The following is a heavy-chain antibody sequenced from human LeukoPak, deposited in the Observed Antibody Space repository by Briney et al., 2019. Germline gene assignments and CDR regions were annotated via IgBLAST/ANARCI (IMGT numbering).Heavy chain of an antibody. CDR1: GYSISSGYY. CDR3: ARDKYYDFWSGYYTAYFDY. J-gene: IGHJ4*02. D-gene: IGHD3-3*01. V-gene: IGHV4-38-2*02. Sequence: SETLSLTCTVSGYSISSGYYWGWIRQPPGKGLEWIGSIYHSGSTYYNPSLKSRVTISVDTSKNQFSLKLSSVTAADTAVYYCARDKYYDFWSGYYTAYFDYWGQGTLVTVSS. CDR2: IYHSGST.